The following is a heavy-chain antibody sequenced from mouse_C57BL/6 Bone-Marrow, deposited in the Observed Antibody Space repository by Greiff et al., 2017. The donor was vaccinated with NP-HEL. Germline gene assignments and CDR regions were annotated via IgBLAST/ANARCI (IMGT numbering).Heavy chain of an antibody. CDR3: ARSSHYYYGAY. V-gene: IGHV7-3*01. J-gene: IGHJ3*01. Sequence: EVQGVESGGGLVQPGGSLSLSCAASGFTFTDYYMSWVRQPPGKALEWLGFIRNKANGYTTEYSASVKGRFTISRDNSQSILYLQMNALRADDSATYYSARSSHYYYGAYWGQGTLVTVSA. D-gene: IGHD1-1*01. CDR2: IRNKANGYTT. CDR1: GFTFTDYY.